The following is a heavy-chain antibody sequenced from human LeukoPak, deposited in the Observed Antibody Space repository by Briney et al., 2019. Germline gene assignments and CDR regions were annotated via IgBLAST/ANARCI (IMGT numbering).Heavy chain of an antibody. CDR1: GFTSSAFA. D-gene: IGHD3-22*01. V-gene: IGHV3-73*01. J-gene: IGHJ4*02. Sequence: GGPLSPSCVFSGFTSSAFAVHWVRQPSGKGLEWVGLIRSKANNYATAYAASVKGRFTISRDDSKNTAYLQMNSLKTEDTAVYYCTGDNFDSSVKFDYWGQGTLVTVSS. CDR2: IRSKANNYAT. CDR3: TGDNFDSSVKFDY.